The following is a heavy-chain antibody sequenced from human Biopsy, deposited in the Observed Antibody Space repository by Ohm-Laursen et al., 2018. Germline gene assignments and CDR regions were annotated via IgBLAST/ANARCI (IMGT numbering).Heavy chain of an antibody. D-gene: IGHD3-10*01. CDR3: ATDGAGSYNEN. V-gene: IGHV3-21*04. CDR1: GVTLSGYK. CDR2: ISGSSTYI. J-gene: IGHJ4*02. Sequence: SLRLSCAASGVTLSGYKMNWVRQAPGKGLEWVSSISGSSTYIYYADSVKGRFTVSRDNAKNSLYLEMNNLTVEDTAVYYCATDGAGSYNENWGQGTLVSVSS.